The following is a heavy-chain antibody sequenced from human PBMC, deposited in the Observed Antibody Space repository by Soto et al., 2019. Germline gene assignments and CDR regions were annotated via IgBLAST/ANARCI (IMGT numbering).Heavy chain of an antibody. D-gene: IGHD2-21*01. J-gene: IGHJ6*03. CDR1: GYSFTSYW. V-gene: IGHV5-51*01. Sequence: GESLKISCKGSGYSFTSYWIGWVRQMPGKGLEWMGIIYPGDSDTRYSPSFQGQVTISADKSISTAYLQWSSLKASDTAMYYCARHVEATRPYYYYYMDVWGKGTTVTVSS. CDR2: IYPGDSDT. CDR3: ARHVEATRPYYYYYMDV.